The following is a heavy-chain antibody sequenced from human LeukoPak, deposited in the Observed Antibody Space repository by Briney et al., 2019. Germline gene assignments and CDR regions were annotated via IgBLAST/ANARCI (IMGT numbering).Heavy chain of an antibody. Sequence: GGSLRLSCAASGFTFDDYAMHWVRQAPGKGLEWVSGISWNSGSIGYADSVKGRFTISRDNAENSLYLQMNSLRAEDMALYYCAKDGRPDYYDSSGYYPYYFDYWGQGTLVTVSS. CDR2: ISWNSGSI. CDR1: GFTFDDYA. D-gene: IGHD3-22*01. J-gene: IGHJ4*02. V-gene: IGHV3-9*03. CDR3: AKDGRPDYYDSSGYYPYYFDY.